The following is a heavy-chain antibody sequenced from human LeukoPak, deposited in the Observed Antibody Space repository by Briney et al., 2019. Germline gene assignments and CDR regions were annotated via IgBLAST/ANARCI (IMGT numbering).Heavy chain of an antibody. Sequence: SGGSLRLSCAASGFTFSSYAMHWVRQAPGKGLEWVAVISYDGSNKYYADSVKGRFTISRDNSKNTLYLQMNSLRAEDTAVNYCARDRVGATDYFDYWGQGTLVTVSS. CDR1: GFTFSSYA. CDR2: ISYDGSNK. V-gene: IGHV3-30-3*01. CDR3: ARDRVGATDYFDY. J-gene: IGHJ4*02. D-gene: IGHD1-26*01.